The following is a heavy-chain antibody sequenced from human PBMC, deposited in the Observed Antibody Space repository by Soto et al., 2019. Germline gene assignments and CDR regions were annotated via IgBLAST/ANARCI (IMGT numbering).Heavy chain of an antibody. CDR2: TYYRSKWYN. D-gene: IGHD6-19*01. V-gene: IGHV6-1*01. Sequence: PSQTLSLTCAISGDSVSSNSAAWNWIRQSPSRGLEWLGRTYYRSKWYNDYAVSVKSRITINPDTSKNQFSLQLNSVTPEDTAVYYCAGTDRWKIAVDMTSRYYYYYYGMDVWGQGTTVTVSS. J-gene: IGHJ6*02. CDR3: AGTDRWKIAVDMTSRYYYYYYGMDV. CDR1: GDSVSSNSAA.